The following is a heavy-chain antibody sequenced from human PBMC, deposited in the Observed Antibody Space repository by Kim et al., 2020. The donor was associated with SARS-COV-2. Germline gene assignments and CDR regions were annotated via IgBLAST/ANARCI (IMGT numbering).Heavy chain of an antibody. CDR3: AQHQMQLILNY. J-gene: IGHJ4*02. D-gene: IGHD6-13*01. Sequence: DKRYSPSLKSKLTITKDTSKNQVVLTMTNVDPVDTATYYCAQHQMQLILNYWGQGTLVTVSS. CDR2: DK. V-gene: IGHV2-5*01.